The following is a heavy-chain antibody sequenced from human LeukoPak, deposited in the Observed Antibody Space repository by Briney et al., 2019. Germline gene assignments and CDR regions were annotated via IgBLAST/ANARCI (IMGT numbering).Heavy chain of an antibody. CDR1: GYTFTSYG. V-gene: IGHV1-18*01. Sequence: VASVKVSCKASGYTFTSYGISWVRQAPGQGLEWMGWISAYNGNTNYAQKLQGRVTMTTDTSTSTAYMELRSLRSDDTAVYYCARGNRLTIFGVVIPGPDAFDIWGQGTRVTVSS. CDR3: ARGNRLTIFGVVIPGPDAFDI. J-gene: IGHJ3*02. D-gene: IGHD3-3*01. CDR2: ISAYNGNT.